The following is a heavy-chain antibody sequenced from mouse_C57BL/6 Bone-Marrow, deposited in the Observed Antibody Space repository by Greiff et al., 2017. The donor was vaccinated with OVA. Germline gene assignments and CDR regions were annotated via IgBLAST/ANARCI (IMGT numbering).Heavy chain of an antibody. Sequence: DVQLQESGPGLVKPSQSLSLTCSVTGYSITSGYYWNWIRQFPGNKLEWMGYISYDGSNNYNPSLKNRISITRDTSKNQFFLKLNSVTTEDTATYYCARDRMDYWGQGTSVTVSS. CDR3: ARDRMDY. CDR2: ISYDGSN. J-gene: IGHJ4*01. V-gene: IGHV3-6*01. CDR1: GYSITSGYY.